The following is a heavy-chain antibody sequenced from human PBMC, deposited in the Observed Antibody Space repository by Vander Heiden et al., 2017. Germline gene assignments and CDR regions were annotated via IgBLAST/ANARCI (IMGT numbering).Heavy chain of an antibody. D-gene: IGHD3-22*01. CDR3: ATEGAEYYDSSGYYY. CDR1: GFTFSSYW. V-gene: IGHV3-7*01. CDR2: IKQDGSEK. Sequence: EVQLVESGGGLVQPGGSLRLSCAASGFTFSSYWMSWVRQAPGKGLEWVANIKQDGSEKYYVDAVKGRFTISRDNAKNSRYLQMNSLRAEDTAVYYCATEGAEYYDSSGYYYWGQGNLVTVSS. J-gene: IGHJ4*02.